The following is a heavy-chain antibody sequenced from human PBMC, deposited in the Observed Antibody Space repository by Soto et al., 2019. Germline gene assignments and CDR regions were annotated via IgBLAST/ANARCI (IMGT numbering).Heavy chain of an antibody. CDR3: ASRDVDTTMVGRDY. CDR1: GGSISSGGYY. CDR2: TYYSGTT. J-gene: IGHJ4*02. V-gene: IGHV4-31*03. Sequence: QVQLQESGPGLVKPSQTLSLTCTVSGGSISSGGYYWYWIRQHSGKGLEWIGFTYYSGTTYYNPSLXXXVXLSVDPYKNQFSLKVRSVTAADTAVYYCASRDVDTTMVGRDYWGQGTLVTVSS. D-gene: IGHD5-18*01.